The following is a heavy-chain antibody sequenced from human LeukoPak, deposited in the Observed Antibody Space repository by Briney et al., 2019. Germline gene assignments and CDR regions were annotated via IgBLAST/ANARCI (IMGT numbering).Heavy chain of an antibody. CDR1: GFTFSSFW. CDR3: ANHDYGEN. Sequence: PGGSLRLSCAASGFTFSSFWMHWVRQAPGKGLEWVAVISYDGSNKYYADSVKGRFTISRDNSKNTLYLQMNSLRAEDTAVYYCANHDYGENWGQGTLVTVSS. CDR2: ISYDGSNK. D-gene: IGHD4-17*01. V-gene: IGHV3-30*18. J-gene: IGHJ4*02.